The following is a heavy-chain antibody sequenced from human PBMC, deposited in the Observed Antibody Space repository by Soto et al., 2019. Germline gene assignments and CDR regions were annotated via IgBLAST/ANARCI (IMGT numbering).Heavy chain of an antibody. D-gene: IGHD3-10*01. CDR1: GFTFSSYA. V-gene: IGHV3-23*01. Sequence: EVQLLESGGGLVQPGGSLRLSCAASGFTFSSYAMSWVRQAPGRGLEWVSAISGSGGSTYYADSVKGRFTISRDNSKNTLYLQMNSLRAEVTAVYYCAKDLLLLWFGELLGVGMDVWGQGTTVTVSS. J-gene: IGHJ6*02. CDR3: AKDLLLLWFGELLGVGMDV. CDR2: ISGSGGST.